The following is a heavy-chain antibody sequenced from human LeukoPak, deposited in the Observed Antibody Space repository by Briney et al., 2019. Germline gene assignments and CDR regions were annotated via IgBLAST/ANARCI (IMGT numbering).Heavy chain of an antibody. CDR3: ARGQGATVPKVGKNWFDP. J-gene: IGHJ5*02. CDR1: VGSFSGYH. V-gene: IGHV4-34*01. CDR2: VNESGGT. D-gene: IGHD1-26*01. Sequence: SETLSLTCAVYVGSFSGYHWNWIRQPPGKGPEWIGEVNESGGTNINPSLRSRVILSVDTSMNQFSLKLTSVTAADTGVYYCARGQGATVPKVGKNWFDPWGHGTRVIVSP.